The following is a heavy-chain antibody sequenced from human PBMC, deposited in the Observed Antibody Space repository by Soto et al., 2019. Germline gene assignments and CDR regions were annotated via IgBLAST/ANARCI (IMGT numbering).Heavy chain of an antibody. CDR2: INHSGST. Sequence: SETLSLTCAVYGGSFSGYYWSWIRQPPGKGLEWIGEINHSGSTNYNPSLKSRVTISVDTSKNQFSLKLSSVTAADTAVYYCARGPRGPRRPNWFDPRGQRTPVTVSS. D-gene: IGHD3-10*01. J-gene: IGHJ5*02. V-gene: IGHV4-34*01. CDR3: ARGPRGPRRPNWFDP. CDR1: GGSFSGYY.